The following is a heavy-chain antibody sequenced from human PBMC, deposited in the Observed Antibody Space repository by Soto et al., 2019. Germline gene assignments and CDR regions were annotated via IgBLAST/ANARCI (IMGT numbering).Heavy chain of an antibody. CDR3: ARDYAQEVTSSDYGTDV. J-gene: IGHJ6*02. Sequence: SETLSLSWSGSGGTISSGDYYWSWIRQPPGKGLEWIGYIYYSGSTYYNPSLKSRVTISVDTSKNQFSLKLSSVTAADTAVYYCARDYAQEVTSSDYGTDVRRHAPTIT. V-gene: IGHV4-30-4*01. CDR2: IYYSGST. D-gene: IGHD3-10*02. CDR1: GGTISSGDYY.